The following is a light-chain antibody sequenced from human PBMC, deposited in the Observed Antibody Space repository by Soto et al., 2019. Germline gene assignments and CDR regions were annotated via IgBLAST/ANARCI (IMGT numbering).Light chain of an antibody. CDR3: AAWDDSLNVVL. V-gene: IGLV1-36*01. J-gene: IGLJ2*01. CDR1: TSNIGNNA. CDR2: FDD. Sequence: QSVLTQPPSVSGAPRQRVSISCSGATSNIGNNAVNWYQQLPGKAPKLLIYFDDLMPSGVSDRFSGSKPGTSASLAISGLQSEYEADYYCAAWDDSLNVVLFGGGTKVTVL.